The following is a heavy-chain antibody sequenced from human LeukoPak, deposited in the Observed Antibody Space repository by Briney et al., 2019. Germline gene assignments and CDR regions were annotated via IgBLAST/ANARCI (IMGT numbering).Heavy chain of an antibody. CDR1: GFTFNSFW. CDR2: INSDGIRT. CDR3: ARDSRITMIMGYGDY. J-gene: IGHJ4*02. V-gene: IGHV3-74*01. D-gene: IGHD3-22*01. Sequence: PGGSLRLSCAASGFTFNSFWMYWVRQVPGKGLLWVARINSDGIRTSHADSVQGRFTISRDNAKNAVYLQMNSLRAEDTAIYYCARDSRITMIMGYGDYWGQGTLVTVSS.